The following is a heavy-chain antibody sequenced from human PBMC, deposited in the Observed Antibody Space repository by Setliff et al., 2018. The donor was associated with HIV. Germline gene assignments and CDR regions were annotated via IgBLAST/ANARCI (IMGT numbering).Heavy chain of an antibody. CDR2: INVNSGGT. V-gene: IGHV1-2*02. CDR1: GYTFTASY. J-gene: IGHJ4*02. Sequence: ASVKVSCKTSGYTFTASYLHWVRQAPGQGLEWMGWINVNSGGTKYAQKFQGRVTMTRDTSISTAYMEVSSLRPEDMAVYFCARDASKTPVKYYFDYWGQGTLVTVSS. CDR3: ARDASKTPVKYYFDY. D-gene: IGHD2-15*01.